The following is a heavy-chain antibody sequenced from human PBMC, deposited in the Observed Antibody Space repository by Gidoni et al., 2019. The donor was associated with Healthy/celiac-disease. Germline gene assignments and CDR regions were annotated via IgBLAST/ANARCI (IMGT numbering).Heavy chain of an antibody. V-gene: IGHV2-26*01. D-gene: IGHD3-3*01. CDR3: ARMAFLEWSKKLSYFDY. Sequence: QVTLKESGPVLVTPTETPTLTCTVSGFSLSNARMGVSWIRQPPGKALEWLAHIFSNDEKSYSTSLKSRLTISKDTSKSQVVLTMTNMDPVDTATYYCARMAFLEWSKKLSYFDYWGQGTLVTVSS. CDR1: GFSLSNARMG. CDR2: IFSNDEK. J-gene: IGHJ4*02.